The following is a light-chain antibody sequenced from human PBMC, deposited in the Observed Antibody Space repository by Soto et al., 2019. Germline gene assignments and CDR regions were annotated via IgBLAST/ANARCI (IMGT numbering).Light chain of an antibody. Sequence: DIQMTQSPSSLSASVRDRVTITCRASQGISNYLAWYQQKPGKVPKRLIYAASTLQSGGPSRFSGGGSGTDSTLTISILQPEDAATYYCQKYCSAPWTFGQGTKVEIK. CDR1: QGISNY. V-gene: IGKV1-27*01. CDR2: AAS. J-gene: IGKJ1*01. CDR3: QKYCSAPWT.